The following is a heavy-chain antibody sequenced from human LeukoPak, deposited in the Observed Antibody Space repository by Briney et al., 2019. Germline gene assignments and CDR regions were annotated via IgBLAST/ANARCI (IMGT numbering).Heavy chain of an antibody. V-gene: IGHV4-34*01. CDR3: ARDDIVVVPAAKSGMDV. Sequence: SETLSLTCAVYGGSFSGYYWSWIRQPPGKGLGWIGEINHSGSTNYNPSLKSRVTISVDTSKNQFSLKLSSVTAADTAVYYCARDDIVVVPAAKSGMDVWGQGTTVTVSS. CDR1: GGSFSGYY. CDR2: INHSGST. J-gene: IGHJ6*02. D-gene: IGHD2-2*01.